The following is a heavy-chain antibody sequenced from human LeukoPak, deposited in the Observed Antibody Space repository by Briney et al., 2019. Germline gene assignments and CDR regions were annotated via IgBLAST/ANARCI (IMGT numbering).Heavy chain of an antibody. CDR1: GGAICSYY. V-gene: IGHV4-59*01. CDR3: ARGEVYDFWSGPTLDFFYFDY. CDR2: IYYSGST. J-gene: IGHJ4*02. D-gene: IGHD3-3*01. Sequence: SETLSLTCTVSGGAICSYYWSWIRQPPGKGLEWIGYIYYSGSTNYNPSLTSRVTISVDTSKNQFSLKLSSVTAADTAVYYCARGEVYDFWSGPTLDFFYFDYWGQGTLVTVSS.